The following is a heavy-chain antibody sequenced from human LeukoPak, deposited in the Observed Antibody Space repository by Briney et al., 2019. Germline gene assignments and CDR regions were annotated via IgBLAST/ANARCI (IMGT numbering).Heavy chain of an antibody. Sequence: GGSLRLSCAASGFTFRDYNMNWVRQAPGKGLGWVSSISSSATYIYYADSVKGRFTISRDNAKTSLSLQMNSLRAEDTAVYYCARILVVPAANYYYSYGMDDWGQGTTVTVSS. D-gene: IGHD2-2*01. CDR3: ARILVVPAANYYYSYGMDD. V-gene: IGHV3-21*06. CDR1: GFTFRDYN. J-gene: IGHJ6*02. CDR2: ISSSATYI.